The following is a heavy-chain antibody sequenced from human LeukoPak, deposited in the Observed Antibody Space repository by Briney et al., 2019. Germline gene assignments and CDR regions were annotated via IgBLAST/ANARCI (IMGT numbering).Heavy chain of an antibody. V-gene: IGHV1-18*01. J-gene: IGHJ3*02. CDR3: ASSGWYYVDLGAAFDI. Sequence: ASVKVSCKASGYTFTSYGISWVRQAPGQGLEWMGWISAYNGNTNYAQKLQGRVTMTTDTSTSTAYMELRSLRSDDTAVYYCASSGWYYVDLGAAFDIWGQGTMGTVSS. D-gene: IGHD6-19*01. CDR2: ISAYNGNT. CDR1: GYTFTSYG.